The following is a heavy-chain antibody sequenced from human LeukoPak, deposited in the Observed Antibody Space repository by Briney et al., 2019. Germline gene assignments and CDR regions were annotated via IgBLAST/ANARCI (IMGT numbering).Heavy chain of an antibody. V-gene: IGHV4-59*01. CDR1: GISINTYY. Sequence: PSETLSLTCTVSGISINTYYWSWIRQPPGKGLEWVGYVHHTGSADYNPSLGGRVTISLDTSKNQFSLKLTSATAADTAVYYCARDSWDYIAMDVWGPGTTVIVSS. CDR3: ARDSWDYIAMDV. J-gene: IGHJ6*02. CDR2: VHHTGSA. D-gene: IGHD4/OR15-4a*01.